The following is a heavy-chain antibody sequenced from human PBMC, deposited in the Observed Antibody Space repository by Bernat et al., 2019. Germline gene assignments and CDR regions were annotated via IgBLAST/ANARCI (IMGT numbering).Heavy chain of an antibody. CDR1: GYSFTSYW. D-gene: IGHD6-19*01. J-gene: IGHJ6*02. V-gene: IGHV5-51*01. CDR2: IYPGDSDT. Sequence: EVQLVQSGAEVKKPGESLKISCKGSGYSFTSYWIGWVRQMPGKGLEWMGIIYPGDSDTRYSPSFQGQVTISADKSISTAYLQWSSLKASDTAMYYCARVPHLALAGLSYCYVMVVLGQGSTVTVSS. CDR3: ARVPHLALAGLSYCYVMVV.